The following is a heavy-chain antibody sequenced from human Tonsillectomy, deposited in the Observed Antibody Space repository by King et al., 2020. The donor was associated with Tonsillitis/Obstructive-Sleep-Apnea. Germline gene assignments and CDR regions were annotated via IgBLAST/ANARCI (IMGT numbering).Heavy chain of an antibody. CDR2: IYYSGST. CDR1: GGSISSTNSY. J-gene: IGHJ6*04. V-gene: IGHV4-39*01. D-gene: IGHD2-15*01. Sequence: QLQESGPGLVKPSETLSLTCTVSGGSISSTNSYWGWIRQPPGKGLWWIGTIYYSGSTYYNPSLKSRLTMSVDTSKNHCALELSSVTAADTAVYYCAGHIRWNVVVAAPVWGKGTNVTGSS. CDR3: AGHIRWNVVVAAPV.